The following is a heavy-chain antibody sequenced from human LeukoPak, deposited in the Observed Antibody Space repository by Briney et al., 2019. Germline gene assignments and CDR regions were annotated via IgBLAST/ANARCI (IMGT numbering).Heavy chain of an antibody. D-gene: IGHD3-9*01. J-gene: IGHJ3*02. Sequence: GGSLRLSCAVSGFTFSSYAMSWVRQAPGKGLEWVSAISGSDGGTYYADSVKGRFTISRDNAKNSLYLQMNSLRAEDTAVYYCARAELRYFDWLGAFDIWGQGTMVTVSS. CDR3: ARAELRYFDWLGAFDI. V-gene: IGHV3-23*01. CDR1: GFTFSSYA. CDR2: ISGSDGGT.